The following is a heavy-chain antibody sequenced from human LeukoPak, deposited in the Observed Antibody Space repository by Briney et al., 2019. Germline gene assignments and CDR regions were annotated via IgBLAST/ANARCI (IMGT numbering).Heavy chain of an antibody. CDR2: IYTSGST. CDR1: GGSISSYY. D-gene: IGHD3-3*01. J-gene: IGHJ4*02. V-gene: IGHV4-4*07. CDR3: ARGPDYDFWSGAEAFDY. Sequence: SETLSLTCTVSGGSISSYYWSWIRQPAGKGLEWIGRIYTSGSTNYNPSLKSRVTMSVDTSKNQFSLKLSSVTAADTAVYYCARGPDYDFWSGAEAFDYWGQGTLVTASS.